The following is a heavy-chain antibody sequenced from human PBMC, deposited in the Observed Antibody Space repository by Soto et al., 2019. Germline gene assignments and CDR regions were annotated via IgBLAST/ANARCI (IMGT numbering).Heavy chain of an antibody. CDR2: INHSGST. D-gene: IGHD3-3*01. CDR1: GGSFSGYY. J-gene: IGHJ4*02. CDR3: ARAVWSDTSFDY. Sequence: SETLSLTCAVYGGSFSGYYWSWIRQPPGKGLERIGEINHSGSTNYNPSLKSRVTISVDTSKNQFSLKLSSVTAADTAVYYCARAVWSDTSFDYWGQGTLVTVSS. V-gene: IGHV4-34*01.